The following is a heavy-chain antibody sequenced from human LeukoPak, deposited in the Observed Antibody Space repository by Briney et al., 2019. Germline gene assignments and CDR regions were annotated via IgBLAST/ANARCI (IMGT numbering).Heavy chain of an antibody. J-gene: IGHJ4*02. Sequence: GGSLRLSCAASGFTFSGYAMTWVRQAPGRGLEWVSASTGSGGTTYYADSVMGRFTISRDNSKNTLYLQMNSLRAEDTAIYYRAKDLNARVFTSCPDFWGQGTLVTVSS. V-gene: IGHV3-23*01. CDR1: GFTFSGYA. CDR2: STGSGGTT. CDR3: AKDLNARVFTSCPDF. D-gene: IGHD2-2*01.